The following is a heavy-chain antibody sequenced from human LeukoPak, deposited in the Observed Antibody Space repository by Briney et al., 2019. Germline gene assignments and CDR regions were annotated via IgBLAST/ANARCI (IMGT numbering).Heavy chain of an antibody. CDR3: ARNGLVADTTYYFDY. J-gene: IGHJ4*02. CDR1: GFTFSSYG. V-gene: IGHV3-33*01. D-gene: IGHD6-19*01. CDR2: IRYDGSNK. Sequence: GGSLRLSCAASGFTFSSYGMHWVRQAPGKGLEWVAVIRYDGSNKYYADSVKGRFTISRDNSKNTLYLQMNSLRAEDTAVYYCARNGLVADTTYYFDYWGQGTLVTVSS.